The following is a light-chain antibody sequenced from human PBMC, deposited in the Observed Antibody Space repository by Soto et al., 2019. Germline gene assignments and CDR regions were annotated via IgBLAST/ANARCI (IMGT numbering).Light chain of an antibody. CDR3: QQYYSTPLT. J-gene: IGKJ4*01. CDR2: WAS. Sequence: DIVMTQSPDSLSASPGERATTNCKSSQSGLYSSNNKNYLAWYQQKPGQPPKLLIYWASTRESGVPDRFSGSGSGTDFTLTISSLQAEDVAVYYCQQYYSTPLTFGGGTKVDIK. V-gene: IGKV4-1*01. CDR1: QSGLYSSNNKNY.